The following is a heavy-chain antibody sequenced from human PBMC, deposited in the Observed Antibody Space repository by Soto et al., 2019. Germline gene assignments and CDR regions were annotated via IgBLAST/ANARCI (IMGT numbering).Heavy chain of an antibody. Sequence: SETLSLTCAVYGGSGGSFSGYYWSWIRQPPGKALEWIGHTYHSGNPYYNPSLKSRVTISVDRSKNQFSLKLSSVTAADTAVYYCARARDSGSLTGLDYWGQGTLVTVSS. V-gene: IGHV4-30-2*01. CDR2: TYHSGNP. D-gene: IGHD1-26*01. CDR3: ARARDSGSLTGLDY. J-gene: IGHJ4*02. CDR1: GGSGGSFSGYY.